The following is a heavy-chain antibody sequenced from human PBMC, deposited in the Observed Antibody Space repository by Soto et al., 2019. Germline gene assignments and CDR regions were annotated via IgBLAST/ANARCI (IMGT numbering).Heavy chain of an antibody. CDR1: GFSLSTSGMR. CDR2: IDWDDDK. CDR3: ARIPGVGDSYGMDV. V-gene: IGHV2-70*04. Sequence: SGPTLVNPTQTLTLTCTFSGFSLSTSGMRVSWIRQPPGKALEWLARIDWDDDKFYSTSLKTRLTISKDTSKNQVVLTMTNMDPVDTATYYCARIPGVGDSYGMDVWGQGTTVTSP. J-gene: IGHJ6*02. D-gene: IGHD3-10*01.